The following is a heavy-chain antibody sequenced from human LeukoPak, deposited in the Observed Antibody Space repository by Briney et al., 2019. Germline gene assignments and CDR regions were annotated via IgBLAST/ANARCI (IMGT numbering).Heavy chain of an antibody. CDR2: IYYSGST. J-gene: IGHJ4*02. CDR1: GGSISSSTYY. V-gene: IGHV4-39*01. CDR3: ARTGYLGIDY. Sequence: SETLSLTCTVSGGSISSSTYYWGWIRQPPGKGLEWIGSIYYSGSTYYNPSLKSRVTISVDTSKNQLSLKLSSVTAADTAVFYCARTGYLGIDYWGQGTLVTVSS. D-gene: IGHD5-12*01.